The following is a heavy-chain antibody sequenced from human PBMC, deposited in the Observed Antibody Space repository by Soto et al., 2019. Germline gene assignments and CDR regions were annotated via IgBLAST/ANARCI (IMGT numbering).Heavy chain of an antibody. CDR3: VHTAGWLHRY. CDR2: IYSDGNK. Sequence: HITLKESGPTLVKPTQTLTLTCTLSGFSLSDFAVGVAWVRRPPGKALEWLALIYSDGNKYYSPSLKTRLTISTDPSKDHVVLTMTNMDPQDTATYFCVHTAGWLHRYWGQGTQVTVSS. V-gene: IGHV2-5*02. CDR1: GFSLSDFAVG. D-gene: IGHD5-12*01. J-gene: IGHJ4*02.